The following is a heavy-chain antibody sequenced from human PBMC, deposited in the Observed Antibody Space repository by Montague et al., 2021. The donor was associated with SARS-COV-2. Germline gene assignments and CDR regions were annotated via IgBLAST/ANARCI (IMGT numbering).Heavy chain of an antibody. V-gene: IGHV4-38-2*02. CDR3: ARHYDHSSRVDS. D-gene: IGHD3-16*01. CDR2: VYYRGNT. CDR1: GYSINSNHY. J-gene: IGHJ4*02. Sequence: SETLSLTCTVSGYSINSNHYWTWIRQPPGKGLEWIGFVYYRGNTYYNPSLRGRVTISVDTSSNHFSLTLSSVTAADTAIYYCARHYDHSSRVDSWGQGTLVTVSS.